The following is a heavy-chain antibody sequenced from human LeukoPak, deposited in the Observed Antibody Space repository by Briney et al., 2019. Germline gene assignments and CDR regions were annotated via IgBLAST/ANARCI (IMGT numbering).Heavy chain of an antibody. J-gene: IGHJ4*02. D-gene: IGHD3-16*01. CDR2: IWYGGSNK. CDR1: GFTFSSYG. V-gene: IGHV3-33*08. Sequence: GGSLRLSCAASGFTFSSYGMHWVRQAPGKGLEWVAVIWYGGSNKYYADSVKGRFTISRDNSKNTLCLQMNSLRAEDTAVYYCARDGEDDYVSYFDYWGQGTLVTVSS. CDR3: ARDGEDDYVSYFDY.